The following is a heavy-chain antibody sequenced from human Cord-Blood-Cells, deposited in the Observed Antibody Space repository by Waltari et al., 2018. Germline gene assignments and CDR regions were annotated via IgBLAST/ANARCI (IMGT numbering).Heavy chain of an antibody. D-gene: IGHD3-9*01. CDR2: INHSGST. CDR1: GGSFSGYY. CDR3: ARPSYYDILTGYYNYYFDY. V-gene: IGHV4-34*01. J-gene: IGHJ4*02. Sequence: QVQLQQWGAGLLKPSETLSLTCAVYGGSFSGYYWSWIGQPPGKGLEWIGEINHSGSTNYNPSLKSRVTISVDTSKNQFSLKLSSVTAADTAVYYCARPSYYDILTGYYNYYFDYWGQGTLVTVSS.